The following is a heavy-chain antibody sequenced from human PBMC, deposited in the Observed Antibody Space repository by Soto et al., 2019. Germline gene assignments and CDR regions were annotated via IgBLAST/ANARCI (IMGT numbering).Heavy chain of an antibody. D-gene: IGHD1-7*01. J-gene: IGHJ5*02. CDR1: GVPISNYY. V-gene: IGHV4-59*08. CDR2: ISYSGTA. CDR3: GSQKLDVPAA. Sequence: SETLSLTCTVSGVPISNYYWSWIRQPPGKGLEWIGSISYSGTANSNPSLKSRVVMSVDTSRNQFSLRLTSVTAADTAVYYCGSQKLDVPAALGPGTLVTVSS.